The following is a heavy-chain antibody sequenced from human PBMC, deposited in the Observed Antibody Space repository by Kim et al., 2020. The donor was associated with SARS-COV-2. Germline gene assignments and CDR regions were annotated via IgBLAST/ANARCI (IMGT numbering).Heavy chain of an antibody. J-gene: IGHJ4*02. D-gene: IGHD4-17*01. CDR3: AKDRGLTTVVTSGGDY. V-gene: IGHV3-30*02. Sequence: SVKGRVTISRDNSKNTLYLQMNSLRAEDTAVYYCAKDRGLTTVVTSGGDYWGQGTLVTVSS.